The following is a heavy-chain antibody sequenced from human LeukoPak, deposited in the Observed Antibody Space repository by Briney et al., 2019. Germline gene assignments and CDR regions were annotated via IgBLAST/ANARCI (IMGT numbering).Heavy chain of an antibody. CDR3: ARGDFWSGYYTGLY. D-gene: IGHD3-3*01. Sequence: GSHSLFCAASGFTVTTNYMSWVCQAPGKGLEWVSVIYSGGSTYYADSVKGRFTISRHNSKNTLYLQMDSLRDEDTAVYYCARGDFWSGYYTGLYWGQGTLVTVSS. CDR2: IYSGGST. V-gene: IGHV3-53*04. J-gene: IGHJ4*02. CDR1: GFTVTTNY.